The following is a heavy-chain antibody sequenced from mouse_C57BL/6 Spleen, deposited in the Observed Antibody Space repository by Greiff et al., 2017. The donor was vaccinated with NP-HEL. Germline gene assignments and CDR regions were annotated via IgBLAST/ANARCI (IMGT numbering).Heavy chain of an antibody. Sequence: EVQLQQSGPELVKPGASVKISCKASGYTFTDYYMNWVKQSPGQSLEWIGDINPNNGGTSYNQKFKGKATLTVDKSSSTAYMELRSLTSEDSAVYYCAGSVVWDYWGQGTTLTVSS. CDR3: AGSVVWDY. CDR1: GYTFTDYY. CDR2: INPNNGGT. V-gene: IGHV1-26*01. J-gene: IGHJ2*01.